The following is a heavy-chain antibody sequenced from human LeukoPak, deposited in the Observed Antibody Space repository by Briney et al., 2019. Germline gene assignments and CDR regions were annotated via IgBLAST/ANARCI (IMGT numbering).Heavy chain of an antibody. Sequence: SQTLSLTCTVSGGSISSGGYYWTWIRQPAGKGLEWIGRIYTSGSTNYNPSLKSRVTISVDTSKNQSSLKLSSVTAADTAVYYCARDRTVVPAAILDYFYYYMDVWGKGTTVTVSS. D-gene: IGHD2-2*01. CDR2: IYTSGST. V-gene: IGHV4-61*02. J-gene: IGHJ6*03. CDR1: GGSISSGGYY. CDR3: ARDRTVVPAAILDYFYYYMDV.